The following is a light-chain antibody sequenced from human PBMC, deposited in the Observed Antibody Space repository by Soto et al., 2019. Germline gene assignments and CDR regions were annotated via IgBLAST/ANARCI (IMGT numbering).Light chain of an antibody. CDR2: GAS. V-gene: IGKV3-20*01. CDR3: QLYGSSPS. Sequence: IVLTQSPGTLSLSPGDGATLSCRASRSVSTTYLAWYQQKPGQAPRLLMSGASSRANGIPARFSGSGSGTDFTLTSSRLEPEDFAEYYCQLYGSSPSFGQGTKVEIK. J-gene: IGKJ1*01. CDR1: RSVSTTY.